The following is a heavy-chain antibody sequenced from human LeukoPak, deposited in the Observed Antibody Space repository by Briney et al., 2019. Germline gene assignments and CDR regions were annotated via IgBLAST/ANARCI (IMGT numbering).Heavy chain of an antibody. J-gene: IGHJ5*02. CDR1: GYTLTELS. CDR3: ATVYGRASVPNWFDP. CDR2: FDPEDGET. Sequence: ASVKVSCKVSGYTLTELSMHWVRQAPGKGLERMGGFDPEDGETIYAQKFQGRVTMTEDTSTDTAYMELSSLRSEDTAVYYCATVYGRASVPNWFDPWGQGTLVTVSS. V-gene: IGHV1-24*01. D-gene: IGHD2-8*01.